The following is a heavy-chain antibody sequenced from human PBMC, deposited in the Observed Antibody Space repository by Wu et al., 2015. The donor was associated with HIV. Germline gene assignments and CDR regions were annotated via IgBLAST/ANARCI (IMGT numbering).Heavy chain of an antibody. CDR1: GGTFNNYA. Sequence: QVQLVQSGAEVKKPGSSVKVSCKASGGTFNNYAISWVRQAPGQGLEWMGGIVPIFTTTNFAQNFQDRVTITADESTTTAYMELSSLRSEDTAVYYCAINTDSVATXLYSLGVWGQGTTVTVSS. CDR3: AINTDSVATXLYSLGV. V-gene: IGHV1-69*12. CDR2: IVPIFTTT. J-gene: IGHJ6*02. D-gene: IGHD5-12*01.